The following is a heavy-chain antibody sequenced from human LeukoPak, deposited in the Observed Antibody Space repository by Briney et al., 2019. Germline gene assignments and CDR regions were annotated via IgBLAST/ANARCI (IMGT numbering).Heavy chain of an antibody. Sequence: PSETLSLTCTVSGGSISSSSYYWGWIRQPPGKGLEWIGSIYYSGSTYYNPSLKSRVTISVDTLKKQFSLKLSSVTPADTAVYYCARHVNSDCSGGSCYSGSWFDPWGQGTLVTVSS. CDR2: IYYSGST. CDR3: ARHVNSDCSGGSCYSGSWFDP. D-gene: IGHD2-15*01. J-gene: IGHJ5*02. V-gene: IGHV4-39*01. CDR1: GGSISSSSYY.